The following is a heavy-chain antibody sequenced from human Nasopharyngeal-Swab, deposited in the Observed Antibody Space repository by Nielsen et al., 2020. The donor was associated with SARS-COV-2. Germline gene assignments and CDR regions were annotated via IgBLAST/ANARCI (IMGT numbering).Heavy chain of an antibody. CDR2: INTNTGNP. Sequence: WVRQAPGQGLEWMGWINTNTGNPTYAQGFTGRFVFSLDTSVSTAYLQISSLKAEDTAVYYCARDTWGGDCYSGYYYYYYGMDVWGQGTTVTVSS. J-gene: IGHJ6*02. V-gene: IGHV7-4-1*02. CDR3: ARDTWGGDCYSGYYYYYYGMDV. D-gene: IGHD2-21*01.